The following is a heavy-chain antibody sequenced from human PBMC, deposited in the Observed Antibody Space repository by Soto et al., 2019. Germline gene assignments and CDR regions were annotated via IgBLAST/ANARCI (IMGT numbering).Heavy chain of an antibody. CDR3: AGEANYGDYVDWFDP. CDR2: ISSSSSTI. CDR1: GFTFSSYS. J-gene: IGHJ5*02. Sequence: EVQLVESGGGLVQPGGSLRLSCAASGFTFSSYSMNWVRQAPGKGLEWVSYISSSSSTIYYADSVKGRFTISRDNAKNSLYLQMNGLRAEDTAVYYCAGEANYGDYVDWFDPWGQGTLVTVSS. V-gene: IGHV3-48*01. D-gene: IGHD4-17*01.